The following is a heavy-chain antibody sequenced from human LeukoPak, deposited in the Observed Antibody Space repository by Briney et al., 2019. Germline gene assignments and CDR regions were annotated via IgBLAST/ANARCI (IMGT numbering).Heavy chain of an antibody. CDR1: GFTFSSYG. V-gene: IGHV3-30*02. J-gene: IGHJ4*02. CDR3: AKDLWQWELLTPGY. D-gene: IGHD1-26*01. CDR2: IRYDGSNK. Sequence: GGSLRLSCAASGFTFSSYGMHWVRQAPGKGLEWVAFIRYDGSNKYYADSVKGRFTISRDNSKNTLYLQMNSLRAEDTAVSYCAKDLWQWELLTPGYWGQGTLVTVSS.